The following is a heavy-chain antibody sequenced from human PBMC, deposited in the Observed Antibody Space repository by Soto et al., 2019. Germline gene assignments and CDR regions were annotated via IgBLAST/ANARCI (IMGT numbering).Heavy chain of an antibody. D-gene: IGHD6-13*01. CDR1: GYTFTSYD. CDR2: MNPNSGGT. J-gene: IGHJ4*02. Sequence: ASVKVSCKASGYTFTSYDINWVRQATGQGLEWMGWMNPNSGGTNYAQKFQGWVTMTRDTSISTAYMELSRLRSDDTAVYYCAREQYSSSYDYWGQGTLVTVSS. V-gene: IGHV1-2*04. CDR3: AREQYSSSYDY.